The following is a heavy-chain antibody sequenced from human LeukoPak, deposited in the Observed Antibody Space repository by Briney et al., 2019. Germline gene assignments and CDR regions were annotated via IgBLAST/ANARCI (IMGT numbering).Heavy chain of an antibody. D-gene: IGHD3-22*01. CDR1: GFTFSSYA. J-gene: IGHJ3*02. V-gene: IGHV3-23*01. Sequence: GGSLRLSCAASGFTFSSYAMTWVRQAPGKGLEWISAISGSAYSTSYADSVKGRLTISRDNSKNTLYLQINSLRAEDTAIYYCARNTSGFKLGDAFDIWGQGTMVAVSS. CDR3: ARNTSGFKLGDAFDI. CDR2: ISGSAYST.